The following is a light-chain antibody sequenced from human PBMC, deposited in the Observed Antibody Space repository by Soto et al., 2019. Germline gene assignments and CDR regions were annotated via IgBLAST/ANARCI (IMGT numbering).Light chain of an antibody. CDR2: GNN. V-gene: IGLV1-40*01. CDR3: QFYDTNLSGGAV. Sequence: QSVLTQSPSVSGAPGQRVSISCTGTSSNIGAGFDVHWYQQLPATAPKLLIYGNNKRPSGVPDRVSGSQSGTSASLASTGLQAEDEADYYCQFYDTNLSGGAVFGPGTKLTVL. CDR1: SSNIGAGFD. J-gene: IGLJ1*01.